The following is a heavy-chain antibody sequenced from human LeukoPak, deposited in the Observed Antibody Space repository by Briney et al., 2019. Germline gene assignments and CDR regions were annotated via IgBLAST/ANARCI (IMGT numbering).Heavy chain of an antibody. Sequence: GRSLRLSCAASGFTFSSYGMHWVRRAPGKGLEWVAVIWYDGSNKYYADSVKGRFTISRDNSKNTLYLQMNSLRAEGTAVYYCAREAGTGTTDFDYWGQGTQVTVSS. J-gene: IGHJ4*02. CDR2: IWYDGSNK. CDR1: GFTFSSYG. CDR3: AREAGTGTTDFDY. D-gene: IGHD1-7*01. V-gene: IGHV3-33*01.